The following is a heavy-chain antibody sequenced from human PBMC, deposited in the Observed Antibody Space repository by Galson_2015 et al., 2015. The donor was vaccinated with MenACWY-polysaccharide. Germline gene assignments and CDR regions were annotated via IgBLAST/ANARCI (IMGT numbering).Heavy chain of an antibody. CDR1: GGSISSSNW. CDR3: ARLVEAFGVVIIRGYNWFDP. Sequence: ETLSLTCAVSGGSISSSNWWSWVRQPPGKGLEWIGEIYHSGSTNYNPSLKSRVTISVDKSKNQFSLKLSSVTAADTAVYYCARLVEAFGVVIIRGYNWFDPWGQGTLVTVSS. D-gene: IGHD3-3*01. CDR2: IYHSGST. J-gene: IGHJ5*02. V-gene: IGHV4-4*02.